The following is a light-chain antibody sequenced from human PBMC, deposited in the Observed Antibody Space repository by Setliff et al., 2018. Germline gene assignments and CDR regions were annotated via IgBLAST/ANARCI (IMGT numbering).Light chain of an antibody. V-gene: IGLV2-14*01. CDR1: ASDVGAYNF. CDR3: CSHTTSSSWV. Sequence: QSVLAQPASVSGSPGQSITISCTGTASDVGAYNFVSWYQQHPGKAPNLIIYDVNNRPAGVSNRFSGSKSGNTASLTISGLQAEDEADYYCCSHTTSSSWVFGGGTKVNVL. J-gene: IGLJ3*02. CDR2: DVN.